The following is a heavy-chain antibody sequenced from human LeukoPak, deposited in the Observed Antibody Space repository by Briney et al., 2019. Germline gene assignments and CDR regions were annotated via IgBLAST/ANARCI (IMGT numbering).Heavy chain of an antibody. Sequence: ASVKVSCKASGCTFTSYYMHWVRQAPGQGLEWMGIINPSGGSTSYAQKFQGRVTMTRDTSTSTVYMELSSLRSEDTAVYYCARDSTYHCSSTSCSFDPWGQGTLVTVSS. V-gene: IGHV1-46*01. CDR3: ARDSTYHCSSTSCSFDP. D-gene: IGHD2-2*01. CDR1: GCTFTSYY. CDR2: INPSGGST. J-gene: IGHJ5*02.